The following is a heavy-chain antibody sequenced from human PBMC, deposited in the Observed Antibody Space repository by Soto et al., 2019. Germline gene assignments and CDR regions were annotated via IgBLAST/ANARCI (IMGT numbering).Heavy chain of an antibody. D-gene: IGHD6-19*01. V-gene: IGHV4-59*01. CDR3: ARADGWYYFDY. CDR1: GGSISSYY. CDR2: IYYSGST. Sequence: SETLSLTCTVSGGSISSYYWSWIRLSPGKGLEWIGYIYYSGSTNYNPSLKSRVTISVDTSKNQFSLKLSSVTAAATAVYYCARADGWYYFDYWGQGTPVTVSS. J-gene: IGHJ4*02.